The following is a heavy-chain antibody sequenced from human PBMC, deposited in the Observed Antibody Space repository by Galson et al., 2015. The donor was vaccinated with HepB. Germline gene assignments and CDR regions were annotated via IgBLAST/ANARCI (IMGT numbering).Heavy chain of an antibody. CDR2: ISSSSDFT. Sequence: SLRLSCAASGFTFSDDYMSWIRQAPGKGLDWISYISSSSDFTNYADSVRGRFTISRDNAKNSLYLQMNSLRVEDTAVYYCARARDSGPAAYFDYWGQGILVTVSS. D-gene: IGHD6-19*01. V-gene: IGHV3-11*05. J-gene: IGHJ4*02. CDR3: ARARDSGPAAYFDY. CDR1: GFTFSDDY.